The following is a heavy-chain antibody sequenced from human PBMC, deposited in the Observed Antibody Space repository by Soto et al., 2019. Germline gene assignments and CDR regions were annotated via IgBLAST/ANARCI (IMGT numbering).Heavy chain of an antibody. CDR3: ARQSGYDYDY. D-gene: IGHD5-12*01. J-gene: IGHJ4*02. CDR2: ISYSGTT. CDR1: SGSLSSYY. Sequence: SETLSITFTVSSGSLSSYYGIWIRRTPGMGLELIASISYSGTTNYNSSLKSRVTISIDTSKNQFSLKLNSVTAADTAVYYCARQSGYDYDYWGQGTLVTVSS. V-gene: IGHV4-59*01.